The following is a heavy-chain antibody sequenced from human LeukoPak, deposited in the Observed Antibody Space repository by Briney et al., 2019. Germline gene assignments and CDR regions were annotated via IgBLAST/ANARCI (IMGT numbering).Heavy chain of an antibody. CDR2: IRYDGSNK. CDR3: AKANRREFGEPLIDY. Sequence: GGSLRLSCAASGFTFSSYGMHWVRQAPGKGLEWVAFIRYDGSNKYYADSVKGRFTISRDNSKNTLYLQMNSLRAEDTAVYYCAKANRREFGEPLIDYWGQGTLVTVSS. J-gene: IGHJ4*02. V-gene: IGHV3-30*02. D-gene: IGHD3-10*01. CDR1: GFTFSSYG.